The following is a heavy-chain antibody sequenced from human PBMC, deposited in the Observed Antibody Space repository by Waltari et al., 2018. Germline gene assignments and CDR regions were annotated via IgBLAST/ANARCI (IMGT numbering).Heavy chain of an antibody. CDR2: IIPIVGTE. D-gene: IGHD2-21*02. Sequence: QVQLVQSGAEVKKPGSSVKVSCKASGGTFSSYAISWVRQAPGQGLEGRGGIIPIVGTENSARKSQGRVTITAAESTSTAYMELSSLRCEDTAVYYWAGGGRETAYYYYGMDVWGQGTTVTVSS. CDR1: GGTFSSYA. V-gene: IGHV1-69*01. J-gene: IGHJ6*02. CDR3: AGGGRETAYYYYGMDV.